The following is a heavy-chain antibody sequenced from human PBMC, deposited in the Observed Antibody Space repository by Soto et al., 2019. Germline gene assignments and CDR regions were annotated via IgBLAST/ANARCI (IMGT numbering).Heavy chain of an antibody. CDR2: IYYSGST. CDR3: ARARRGIAVAGTNLYYYYGMDV. D-gene: IGHD6-19*01. CDR1: GGSISSYY. V-gene: IGHV4-59*01. J-gene: IGHJ6*02. Sequence: PETLSLTCTVSGGSISSYYWSWIRQPPGKGLEWIGYIYYSGSTNYNPSLKSRVTISVDTSKNQFSLKLSSVTAADTAVYYCARARRGIAVAGTNLYYYYGMDVWGQGTTVTVSS.